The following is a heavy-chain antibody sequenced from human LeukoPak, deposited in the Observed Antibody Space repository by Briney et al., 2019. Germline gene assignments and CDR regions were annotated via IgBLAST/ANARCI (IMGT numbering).Heavy chain of an antibody. Sequence: GGSLRLSCAASGFTFSSYSMNWVRQGPGKGLEWVSVIYSGGSTYYADSVKGRFTISRDNSKNTLFLQMNSLRAEDTAVYYCARDGVIAMADPTPDFDYWGQGTLVTVSP. CDR3: ARDGVIAMADPTPDFDY. V-gene: IGHV3-53*01. D-gene: IGHD6-19*01. CDR1: GFTFSSYS. J-gene: IGHJ4*02. CDR2: IYSGGST.